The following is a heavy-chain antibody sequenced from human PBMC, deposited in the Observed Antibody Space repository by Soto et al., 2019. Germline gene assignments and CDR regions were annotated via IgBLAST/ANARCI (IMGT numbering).Heavy chain of an antibody. V-gene: IGHV4-59*01. Sequence: PSETLSLTCTVSGGSISSYYWSWIRQPPGKGLEWIGYIYYSGSTNYNPSLKSRVTISVDTSKNQFSLKLSSVTAADTAVYYCARVQSRFYDILPYTGGMDVWGQGTTVTAP. J-gene: IGHJ6*02. CDR1: GGSISSYY. D-gene: IGHD3-9*01. CDR3: ARVQSRFYDILPYTGGMDV. CDR2: IYYSGST.